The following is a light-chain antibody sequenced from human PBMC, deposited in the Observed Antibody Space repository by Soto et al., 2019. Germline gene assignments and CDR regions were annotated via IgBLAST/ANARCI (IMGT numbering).Light chain of an antibody. CDR3: QQYNNCPPMA. Sequence: EIVMTQSPATLSVSPGERATLSCRASQSVSSNLAWYQQKPGQAPRLLIYDASTRATGIPARFSGSGSGTAFTLTINSLQSEDFAVYYCQQYNNCPPMAFGQGTKVEIK. J-gene: IGKJ1*01. CDR1: QSVSSN. CDR2: DAS. V-gene: IGKV3-15*01.